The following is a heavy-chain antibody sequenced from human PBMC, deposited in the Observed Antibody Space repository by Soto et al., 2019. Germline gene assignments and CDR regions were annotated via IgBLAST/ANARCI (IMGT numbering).Heavy chain of an antibody. V-gene: IGHV3-48*03. CDR1: GFTFSSYE. CDR2: ISSSGSTI. Sequence: PGGSLRLSCAASGFTFSSYEMNWVRQAPGKGLEWVSYISSSGSTIYYADSVKGRFTISRDNAKNSLYLQMNSLRAEDTAVYYCARGNIVVVPALVYYGVDVWGQGTTVTVSS. J-gene: IGHJ6*02. CDR3: ARGNIVVVPALVYYGVDV. D-gene: IGHD2-2*01.